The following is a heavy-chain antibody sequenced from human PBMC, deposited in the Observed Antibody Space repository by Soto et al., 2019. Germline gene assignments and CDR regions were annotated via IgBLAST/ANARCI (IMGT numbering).Heavy chain of an antibody. CDR3: AREDSIIIPAVSDF. V-gene: IGHV3-21*01. D-gene: IGHD2-2*01. Sequence: NPGGSLRLSCEVSGFNFNNYGINWVRQAPGKGLEWVSSVSKSDYTYYSDSVKGRFTISRDNAKNSVSLQMNTLRAEDTAVYYCAREDSIIIPAVSDFWGQGTLVTSPQ. J-gene: IGHJ4*02. CDR2: VSKSDYT. CDR1: GFNFNNYG.